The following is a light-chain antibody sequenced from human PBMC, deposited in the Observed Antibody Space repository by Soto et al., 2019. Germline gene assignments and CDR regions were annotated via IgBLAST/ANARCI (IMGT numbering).Light chain of an antibody. V-gene: IGLV2-23*01. CDR1: SNDVGRYNL. Sequence: QSVLTQPASVSGSPEQSITISCTGTSNDVGRYNLVSWYQQHPGKASKVMIYEATKRPSGVSNRFSGSKSGNTASLTISGLQAEDEADYYCCAYAGSGTVVFGGGTKLTVL. CDR3: CAYAGSGTVV. J-gene: IGLJ3*02. CDR2: EAT.